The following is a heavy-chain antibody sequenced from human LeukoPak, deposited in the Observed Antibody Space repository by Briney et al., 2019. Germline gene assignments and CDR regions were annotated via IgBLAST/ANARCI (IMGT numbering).Heavy chain of an antibody. D-gene: IGHD2-15*01. Sequence: PSETLSLTCTVSGGSISSYYWSWIRQPPGKGLEWIGYIYYSGSTNYNPSLKSRVTISVDTSKNQFSLKLSSVTAADTAVYYCARSEFVGYCSGGSCLDYYGMDVWGQGTTVTVSS. V-gene: IGHV4-59*12. J-gene: IGHJ6*02. CDR2: IYYSGST. CDR3: ARSEFVGYCSGGSCLDYYGMDV. CDR1: GGSISSYY.